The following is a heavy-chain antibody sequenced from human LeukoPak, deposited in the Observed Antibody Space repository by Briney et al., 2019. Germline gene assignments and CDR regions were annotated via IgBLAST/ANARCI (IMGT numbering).Heavy chain of an antibody. D-gene: IGHD3-10*01. Sequence: SETLSLTCTVSGGSVSSGSYYWSWIRQPPGKGLEWIGYIYYSGSTNYNPSLKSRVTISVDTSKNQFSLKLNSVTAADTAVYYCARAYYYGSGSMDYWGQGTLVTVSS. CDR3: ARAYYYGSGSMDY. J-gene: IGHJ4*02. CDR1: GGSVSSGSYY. CDR2: IYYSGST. V-gene: IGHV4-61*01.